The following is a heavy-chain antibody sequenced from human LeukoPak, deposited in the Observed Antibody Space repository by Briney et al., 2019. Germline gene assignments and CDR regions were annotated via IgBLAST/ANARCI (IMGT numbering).Heavy chain of an antibody. D-gene: IGHD3-10*01. V-gene: IGHV4-30-2*01. CDR3: ARGVHDVRGAHYYYGMDV. J-gene: IGHJ6*02. Sequence: SPTLSLTCAVSGGSLSSCGYSWSWIRQPPGKGLEWIGYIYHSGSTYYNPSLKSRVTISVDRSKNQFSLKLSSVTAADTAVYYCARGVHDVRGAHYYYGMDVWGQGTTVTVSS. CDR2: IYHSGST. CDR1: GGSLSSCGYS.